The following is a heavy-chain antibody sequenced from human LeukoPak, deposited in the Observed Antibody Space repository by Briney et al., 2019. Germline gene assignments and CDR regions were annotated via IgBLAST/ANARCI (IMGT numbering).Heavy chain of an antibody. CDR2: INDSGST. D-gene: IGHD3-10*01. CDR1: GGSFSGYY. J-gene: IGHJ4*02. V-gene: IGHV4-34*01. CDR3: ARGTNYYGSGDY. Sequence: PSETLSLTCAVYGGSFSGYYWSWIRQPPGKGLEWIGEINDSGSTNYNPSLKSRVTISVDTSKNQFSLKLTSVTAADTAVYYCARGTNYYGSGDYWGQGTLVTVST.